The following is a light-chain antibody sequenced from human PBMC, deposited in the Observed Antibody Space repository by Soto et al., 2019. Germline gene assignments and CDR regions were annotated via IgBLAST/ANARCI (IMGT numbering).Light chain of an antibody. CDR3: KQRYNSWT. CDR1: QSVRSSY. V-gene: IGKV3D-20*02. Sequence: EIVLTHSPVTLSLSPGGRGTRSCRASQSVRSSYLAWYQQKSGQAPSLLIYGASNRATGIPARFSGSGSGTDFTLTISSLEPEDFAVYYCKQRYNSWTCGQGTKVDIK. CDR2: GAS. J-gene: IGKJ1*01.